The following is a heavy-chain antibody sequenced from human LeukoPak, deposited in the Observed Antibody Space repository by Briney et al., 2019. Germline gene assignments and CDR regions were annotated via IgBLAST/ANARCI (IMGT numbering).Heavy chain of an antibody. V-gene: IGHV4-34*01. CDR1: GVTFSGYY. D-gene: IGHD3-22*01. CDR2: INHSGST. Sequence: SETLSLTCAVYGVTFSGYYWSWIRQPPGKGLEWMGEINHSGSTNYNPSLKSRVTISVDTSKNQFSLKLSSVTAADTAVYYCARRMRRGWVYDDYYYYMGVWGKGTTVTVSS. CDR3: ARRMRRGWVYDDYYYYMGV. J-gene: IGHJ6*03.